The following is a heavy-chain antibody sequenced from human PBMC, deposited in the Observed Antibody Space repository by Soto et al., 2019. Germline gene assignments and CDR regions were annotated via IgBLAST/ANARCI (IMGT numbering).Heavy chain of an antibody. CDR1: GGTFSSDA. CDR3: ASLSGGEDHLIGATMSPPATITGG. D-gene: IGHD1-26*01. Sequence: SVKLSCKASGGTFSSDAISWVRHAPGQGLEWMGGIIPIFGTANYAQKFRGRVTITADESTSTAYMELSSLRSEDTAVYYCASLSGGEDHLIGATMSPPATITGGWGQGTLVTVSS. V-gene: IGHV1-69*01. J-gene: IGHJ4*02. CDR2: IIPIFGTA.